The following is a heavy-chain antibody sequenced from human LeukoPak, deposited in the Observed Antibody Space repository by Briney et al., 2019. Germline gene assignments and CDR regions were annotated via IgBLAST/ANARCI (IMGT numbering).Heavy chain of an antibody. V-gene: IGHV7-4-1*02. CDR1: GYTFTSYG. CDR2: INTNTGNP. CDR3: ARGTTSQAGGGYSGYDPPHYYYYMDV. Sequence: ASVKVSCKASGYTFTSYGINWVRQAPGQGLEWMGWINTNTGNPTYAQGFTGRFVFSLDTSVSTAYLQISSLKAEDTAVYYCARGTTSQAGGGYSGYDPPHYYYYMDVWGKGTTVTVSS. J-gene: IGHJ6*03. D-gene: IGHD5-12*01.